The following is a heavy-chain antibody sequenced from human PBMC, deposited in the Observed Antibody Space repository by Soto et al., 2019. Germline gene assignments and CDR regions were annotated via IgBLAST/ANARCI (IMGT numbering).Heavy chain of an antibody. J-gene: IGHJ4*02. V-gene: IGHV3-23*01. CDR3: AKVSHWGIISPIHVH. CDR2: INGGDDRK. Sequence: EVQLLESGGGLVQPGGALRLSCVVSGFTFSSSPMSWVRRAPGKGLEWVSGINGGDDRKHYAESVRGRFTITRENAKIALILQMNRLRAEDTAILYCAKVSHWGIISPIHVHWGQGALVTVSS. D-gene: IGHD3-16*01. CDR1: GFTFSSSP.